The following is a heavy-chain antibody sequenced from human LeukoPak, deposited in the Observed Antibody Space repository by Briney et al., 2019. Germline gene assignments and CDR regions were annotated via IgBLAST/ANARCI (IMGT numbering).Heavy chain of an antibody. J-gene: IGHJ4*02. CDR2: IYHSGST. D-gene: IGHD6-13*01. CDR3: ARLLAAAGTSY. Sequence: SETLSLTCAVSGGSISSSNWWSWVRQPPGKGLEWIGEIYHSGSTNYNPSLKSRVTISVVKSKNQFSLKLSSVTAADTAVYYCARLLAAAGTSYWGQGTLVTVSS. V-gene: IGHV4-4*02. CDR1: GGSISSSNW.